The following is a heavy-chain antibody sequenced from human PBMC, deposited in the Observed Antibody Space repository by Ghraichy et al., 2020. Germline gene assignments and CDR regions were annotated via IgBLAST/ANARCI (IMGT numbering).Heavy chain of an antibody. CDR2: ISSSSTI. J-gene: IGHJ4*02. V-gene: IGHV3-48*02. D-gene: IGHD3-10*01. CDR3: ARDDYYYGSGSHSDYFDY. CDR1: GFTFSSYS. Sequence: LSLTCAASGFTFSSYSMNWVRQAPGKGLEWVSYISSSSTIYYADSVKGRFTISRDNAKNSLYLQMNSLRDEDTAVYYCARDDYYYGSGSHSDYFDYWGQGTLVTVSS.